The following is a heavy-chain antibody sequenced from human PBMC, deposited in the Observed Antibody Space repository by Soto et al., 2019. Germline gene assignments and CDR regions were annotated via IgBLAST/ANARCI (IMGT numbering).Heavy chain of an antibody. Sequence: QVQLVQSGAEVKKPGSSVKVSCKASGGTFSSYAISWVRQAPGQGLEWMGGIIPIFGTANYAQKFQGRVSITADESTSTAYMELSSLRSEDTAVYYCARDKGDGYNPNWYFDLWGRGTLVTVSS. CDR1: GGTFSSYA. CDR2: IIPIFGTA. J-gene: IGHJ2*01. D-gene: IGHD5-12*01. CDR3: ARDKGDGYNPNWYFDL. V-gene: IGHV1-69*12.